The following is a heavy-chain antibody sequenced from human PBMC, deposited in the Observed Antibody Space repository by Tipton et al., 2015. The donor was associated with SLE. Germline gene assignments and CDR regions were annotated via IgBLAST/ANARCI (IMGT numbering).Heavy chain of an antibody. Sequence: QVQLVQSGAEVKKPGASVKVSCKASGYTFTFYYIHWVRQAPGQGLEWMGIINPIGGYTSYAQKFQGRVTMTRDTSTSTAYMGLRSLRSDDTAVYYCARGGYYYGSVCLDYWGQGTLVTVSS. J-gene: IGHJ4*02. CDR1: GYTFTFYY. CDR2: INPIGGYT. CDR3: ARGGYYYGSVCLDY. V-gene: IGHV1-46*01. D-gene: IGHD3-10*01.